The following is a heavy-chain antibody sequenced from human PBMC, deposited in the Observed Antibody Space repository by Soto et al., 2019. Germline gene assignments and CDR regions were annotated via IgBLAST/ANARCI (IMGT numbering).Heavy chain of an antibody. CDR3: ARLIRMTTVTSGG. CDR2: IYSGGTT. CDR1: GFTVSSNY. V-gene: IGHV3-66*04. J-gene: IGHJ3*01. D-gene: IGHD4-17*01. Sequence: EVQLVESGGGLVQPGGSLRLSCEASGFTVSSNYMSWVRQAPGKGLEWVSVIYSGGTTYYADSVKGRFTISRDNARNMLFLQMNRLRVEDTAVYYCARLIRMTTVTSGGWGQGTMVTVSS.